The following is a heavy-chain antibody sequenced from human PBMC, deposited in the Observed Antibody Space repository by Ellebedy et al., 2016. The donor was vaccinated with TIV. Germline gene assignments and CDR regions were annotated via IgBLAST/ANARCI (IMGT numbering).Heavy chain of an antibody. Sequence: GESLKISCAASGFTFYRNAMHWVRRAPGKGLEWLAVISSDGNNKFYADSVKGRFTVSRDKSKTTLFVEMTSLRVEDTGVYYCARYGVGSGLDYWGQGTLVTVSS. CDR1: GFTFYRNA. V-gene: IGHV3-30-3*01. D-gene: IGHD6-19*01. J-gene: IGHJ4*02. CDR3: ARYGVGSGLDY. CDR2: ISSDGNNK.